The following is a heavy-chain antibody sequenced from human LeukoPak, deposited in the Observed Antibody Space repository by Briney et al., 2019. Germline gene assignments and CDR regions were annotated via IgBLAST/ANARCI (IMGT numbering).Heavy chain of an antibody. CDR1: GFTFSSYW. J-gene: IGHJ3*02. V-gene: IGHV3-7*01. CDR2: IKQDGSEK. CDR3: ARAYYDSSGAFDI. Sequence: GGSLGLSCAASGFTFSSYWMSWVRQAPGKGLEWVANIKQDGSEKYYVDSVKGRFTISRDNAKNSLYLQMNSLRAEDTAVYYCARAYYDSSGAFDIWGQGTMVTVSS. D-gene: IGHD3-22*01.